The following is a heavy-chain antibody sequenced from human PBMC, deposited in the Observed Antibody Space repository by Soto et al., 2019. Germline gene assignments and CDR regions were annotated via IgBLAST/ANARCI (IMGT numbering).Heavy chain of an antibody. V-gene: IGHV4-31*03. J-gene: IGHJ5*02. CDR3: ARGRAGFFWSGSRDNWFDP. CDR1: GGSISSGGYY. CDR2: IYYSGST. D-gene: IGHD3-3*01. Sequence: QVQLQESGPGLVKPSQTLSLTCTVSGGSISSGGYYWSWIRPHPVKGLEWIAYIYYSGSTYYNPSLKSRVTISLDTSKNQFSLKLSSVTAADTAVYYCARGRAGFFWSGSRDNWFDPWGQGTLVTVSS.